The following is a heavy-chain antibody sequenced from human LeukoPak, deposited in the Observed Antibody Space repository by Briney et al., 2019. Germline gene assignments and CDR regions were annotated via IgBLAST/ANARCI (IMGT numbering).Heavy chain of an antibody. Sequence: GGSLRLSCAASGFTFSNYAMSWVRQAPGRGLEWISAVSGSGDRTYYAGSVKGRFTISRDNSKNIVYLRMNSLRAEDTAVYFCANSRGYGSGNLWGQGTLVTVSS. V-gene: IGHV3-23*01. J-gene: IGHJ4*02. CDR3: ANSRGYGSGNL. CDR1: GFTFSNYA. CDR2: VSGSGDRT. D-gene: IGHD3-10*01.